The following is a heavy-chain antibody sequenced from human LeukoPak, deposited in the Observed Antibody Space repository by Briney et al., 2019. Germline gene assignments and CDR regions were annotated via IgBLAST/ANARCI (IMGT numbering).Heavy chain of an antibody. J-gene: IGHJ4*02. Sequence: EASVKVSCKASGYSFTSYGISWVRQAPGQGLEWMGWINPNSGGTNYAQKFQGRVTMTRDTSISTAYMELSRLRSDDTAVYYCARGGIVVPAASDYWGQGTLVTVSS. V-gene: IGHV1-2*02. CDR2: INPNSGGT. CDR1: GYSFTSYG. D-gene: IGHD2-2*01. CDR3: ARGGIVVPAASDY.